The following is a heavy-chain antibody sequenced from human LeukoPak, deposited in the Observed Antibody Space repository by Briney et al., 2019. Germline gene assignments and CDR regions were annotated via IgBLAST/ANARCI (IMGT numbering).Heavy chain of an antibody. CDR1: GFTFSSYA. D-gene: IGHD2-2*01. CDR2: ISGSGGST. CDR3: AKLPSLLVVPAAFEY. J-gene: IGHJ4*02. V-gene: IGHV3-23*01. Sequence: GGSLRLSCAASGFTFSSYAMTWVRQAPGKGLEWVSTISGSGGSTYSADSVKGRFTISRDNSNNTLHLQMNSLRAEDTAIYYCAKLPSLLVVPAAFEYWGQGTPVTVSS.